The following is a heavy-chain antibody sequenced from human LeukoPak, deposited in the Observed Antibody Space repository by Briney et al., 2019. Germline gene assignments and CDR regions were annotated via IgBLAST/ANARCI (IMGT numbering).Heavy chain of an antibody. J-gene: IGHJ5*02. CDR3: ARDRTAYGVLDP. CDR1: GFTFSSYS. V-gene: IGHV3-21*01. D-gene: IGHD4-17*01. Sequence: GGSLRLSCAASGFTFSSYSMNWVRQAPGKGLEWVSSISSSSSYIYYAGSVKGRFTISRDNAKNSLYLQMNSLRAEDTAVYYCARDRTAYGVLDPWGQGTLVTVSS. CDR2: ISSSSSYI.